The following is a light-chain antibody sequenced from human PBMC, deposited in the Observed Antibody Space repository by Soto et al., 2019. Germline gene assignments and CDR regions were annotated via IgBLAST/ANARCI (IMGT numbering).Light chain of an antibody. J-gene: IGKJ1*01. Sequence: EIVLTQSTGTLSLSPGERATLSCTASQSVGNTFLAWYQQRHGQAPRLVIYGASYRATGIPDRFSGSGSGTDFSLTISRLEPEDFAVYYCQLYGSSPGTFGQGTKVEI. V-gene: IGKV3-20*01. CDR2: GAS. CDR3: QLYGSSPGT. CDR1: QSVGNTF.